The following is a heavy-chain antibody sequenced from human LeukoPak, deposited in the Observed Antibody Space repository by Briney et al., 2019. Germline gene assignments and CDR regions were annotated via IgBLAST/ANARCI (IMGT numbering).Heavy chain of an antibody. D-gene: IGHD5-24*01. CDR1: GGSISSYY. CDR2: ISFNGRT. J-gene: IGHJ2*01. CDR3: ARGGDGYKFWYFDL. V-gene: IGHV4-59*01. Sequence: SETLSLTCTVSGGSISSYYWSWIRQPPGQGLEWIGDISFNGRTYYNPSLKSRVTVSVDSSKNQFSLNLNSVTAADTAVYYCARGGDGYKFWYFDLWGRGTLITVSS.